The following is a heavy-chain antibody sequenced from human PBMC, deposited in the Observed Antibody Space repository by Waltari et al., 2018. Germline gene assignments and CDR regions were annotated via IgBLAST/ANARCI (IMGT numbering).Heavy chain of an antibody. D-gene: IGHD3-16*01. CDR3: ARAGDDYVWGSYSFDY. CDR2: IYTSGST. J-gene: IGHJ4*02. V-gene: IGHV4-4*07. CDR1: GGSIRSYY. Sequence: QESGPGLVKPSETLSLTCPVSGGSIRSYYWSWIRQPAGKGLEVIGRIYTSGSTNYNPSLKSRVTISVDKSKNQFSLKLSSVTAADTAVYYCARAGDDYVWGSYSFDYWGQGTLVTVSS.